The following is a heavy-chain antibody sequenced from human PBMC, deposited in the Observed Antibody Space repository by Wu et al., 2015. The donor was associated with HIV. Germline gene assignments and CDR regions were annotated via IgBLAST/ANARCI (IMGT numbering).Heavy chain of an antibody. V-gene: IGHV1-46*01. CDR2: INPSGGST. J-gene: IGHJ4*02. D-gene: IGHD2-2*01. CDR3: VRDAGPVDFDY. CDR1: GYTFTSYY. Sequence: QVQLVQSGAEVKKPGASVKVSCKASGYTFTSYYMHWVRQAPGQGLEWMGIINPSGGSTSYAQKFQGRVTMTRDTSANTAYMELKSLTSDDTAIYFCVRDAGPVDFDYWGQGTLVTVSS.